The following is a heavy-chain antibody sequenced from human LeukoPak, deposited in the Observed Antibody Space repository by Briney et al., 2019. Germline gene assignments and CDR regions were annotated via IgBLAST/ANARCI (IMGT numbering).Heavy chain of an antibody. V-gene: IGHV3-66*02. D-gene: IGHD2-2*01. CDR1: GFTVSSNY. CDR3: ATQLLSDAFDI. J-gene: IGHJ3*02. Sequence: GGSLRLSCAASGFTVSSNYMSWVRQAPGKGLEWVSVIYIGGSTYYADSVKGRFTISRDNSKNTLYLQMNSLRAEDTAVYYCATQLLSDAFDIWGQGTMVTVSS. CDR2: IYIGGST.